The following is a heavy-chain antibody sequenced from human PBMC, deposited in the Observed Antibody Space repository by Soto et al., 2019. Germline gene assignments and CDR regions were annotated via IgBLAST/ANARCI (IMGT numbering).Heavy chain of an antibody. CDR3: ARENMRGGYAVDV. D-gene: IGHD5-12*01. V-gene: IGHV3-53*04. Sequence: EVPLVESGGGLVQPGGSLRLYCAASGFTVSRNYMSWVRQAPGKWLEWVSVLYSGGSTYYADSVKGRFTISRHNSKNTLYRQMNSLRAEDTAVYYCARENMRGGYAVDVWGKGNTVTVSA. J-gene: IGHJ6*04. CDR1: GFTVSRNY. CDR2: LYSGGST.